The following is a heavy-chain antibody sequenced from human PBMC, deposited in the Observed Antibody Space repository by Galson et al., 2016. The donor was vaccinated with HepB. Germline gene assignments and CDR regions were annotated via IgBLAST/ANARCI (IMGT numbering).Heavy chain of an antibody. D-gene: IGHD3-10*01. CDR3: TRGRSFDY. CDR1: GFLFSSHN. CDR2: ITSNGGST. V-gene: IGHV3-64*02. Sequence: SLRLSCAASGFLFSSHNMLWVRQAPGRGLEYVSAITSNGGSTFYADSVKGRFTISRDNSKNTLYLQMGSLRPEDTAVYYCTRGRSFDYWGQVTLVTVSS. J-gene: IGHJ4*02.